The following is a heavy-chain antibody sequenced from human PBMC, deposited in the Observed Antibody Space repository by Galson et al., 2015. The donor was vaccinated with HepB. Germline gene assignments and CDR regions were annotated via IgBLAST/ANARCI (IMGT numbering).Heavy chain of an antibody. CDR2: INPSGGAT. CDR1: GYLFTTYY. Sequence: SVKVSCKASGYLFTTYYVHWVRQAPGQGLEWMGIINPSGGATTHAQKFQDRVTLTHDTSATAVYMELRSLTSDDTAMYYCARGSLLLRWIDNWGQGTLVTVAS. V-gene: IGHV1-46*01. J-gene: IGHJ5*02. CDR3: ARGSLLLRWIDN.